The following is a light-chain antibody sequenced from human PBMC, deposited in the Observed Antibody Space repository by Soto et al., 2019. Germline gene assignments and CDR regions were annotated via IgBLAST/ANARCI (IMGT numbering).Light chain of an antibody. V-gene: IGKV3-15*01. CDR1: QSVYNN. CDR2: RAS. Sequence: EIVMTQSPATLSVSPGERATLSCRASQSVYNNLAWYQQKPRQAPRLLIYRASTRATGFPARFSGGGSGTESTLTISSLQAEDVVVYFWQQYSNWPLTFGGGTKVEIK. J-gene: IGKJ4*01. CDR3: QQYSNWPLT.